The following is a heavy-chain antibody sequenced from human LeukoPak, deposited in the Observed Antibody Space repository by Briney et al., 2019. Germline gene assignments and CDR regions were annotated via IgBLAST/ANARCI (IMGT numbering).Heavy chain of an antibody. CDR1: GFTFSNYA. CDR2: ISGRGGST. D-gene: IGHD5-24*01. J-gene: IGHJ4*02. CDR3: AKSRWLQFLDY. Sequence: GGSLRLSCAASGFTFSNYAMSWVRQAPGKGLELVSAISGRGGSTYYADSVKGRFTISRDNSKNTLYLQMNSLRAEDTAVYYCAKSRWLQFLDYWGQGTLVTVSS. V-gene: IGHV3-23*01.